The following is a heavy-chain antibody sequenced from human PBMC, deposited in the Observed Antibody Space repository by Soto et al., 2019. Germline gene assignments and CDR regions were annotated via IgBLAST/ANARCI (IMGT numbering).Heavy chain of an antibody. CDR1: GFTFSNYS. CDR3: PLDRYYYNARGAFDI. V-gene: IGHV3-48*01. CDR2: ISSSSSTI. Sequence: EVQLVESGGGLVQPGGSLRLSCAASGFTFSNYSMNWVRQAPGKGLEWVSYISSSSSTIYYADSVKGRFTISRGNAKNSLYLQMNSLRAEDTAVYYCPLDRYYYNARGAFDIWGQGTMVTVSS. J-gene: IGHJ3*02. D-gene: IGHD3-10*01.